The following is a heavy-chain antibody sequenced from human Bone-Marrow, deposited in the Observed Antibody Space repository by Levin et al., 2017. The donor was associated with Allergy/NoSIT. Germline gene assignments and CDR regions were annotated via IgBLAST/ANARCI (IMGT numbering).Heavy chain of an antibody. J-gene: IGHJ4*02. Sequence: PGGSLRLSCAASGFTVSNSYMSWVRQAPGKGLEWVSLIYSGGMTHYGDSVKGRFTISRDNSVNTLYLQMNSLRAEDTAVYYCASEICSGGSCHFDYWGQGTLVTVSS. D-gene: IGHD2-15*01. V-gene: IGHV3-53*01. CDR1: GFTVSNSY. CDR3: ASEICSGGSCHFDY. CDR2: IYSGGMT.